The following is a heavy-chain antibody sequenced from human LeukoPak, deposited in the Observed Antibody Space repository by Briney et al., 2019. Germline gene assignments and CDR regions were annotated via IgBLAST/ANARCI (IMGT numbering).Heavy chain of an antibody. CDR1: GYSSTNYG. CDR3: ARDNGGTAMAYYYYYYMDV. Sequence: AASVKVSCKASGYSSTNYGISWVRQATGQGLEWMGWMNPNSGNTGYAQKFQGRVTMTRNTSISTAYMELSSLRSEDTAVYYCARDNGGTAMAYYYYYYMDVWGKGTTVTISS. V-gene: IGHV1-8*02. J-gene: IGHJ6*03. D-gene: IGHD5-18*01. CDR2: MNPNSGNT.